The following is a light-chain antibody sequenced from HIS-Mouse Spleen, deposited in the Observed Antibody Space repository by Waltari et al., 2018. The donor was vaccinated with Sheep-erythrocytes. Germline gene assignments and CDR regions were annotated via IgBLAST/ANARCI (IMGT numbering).Light chain of an antibody. J-gene: IGLJ2*01. CDR1: RSHIGAGYD. V-gene: IGLV1-40*01. CDR2: GNS. Sequence: QSVLTQPPSVSGAPGQRVTIPCTGSRSHIGAGYDVHWYQQLPGTAPKLLIYGNSNRPSGVPDRFSGSKSGTSASLAITGLQAEDEADHYCQSYDSSLSGSVFGGGTKLTVL. CDR3: QSYDSSLSGSV.